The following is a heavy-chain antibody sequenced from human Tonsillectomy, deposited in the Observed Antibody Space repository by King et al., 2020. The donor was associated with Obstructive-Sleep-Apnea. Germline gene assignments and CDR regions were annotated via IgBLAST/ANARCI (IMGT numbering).Heavy chain of an antibody. Sequence: VQLQESGPGLVKPSQTLSLTCAVSGGSISSGGYSWSWIRQPPGKGLECIGYFYYSGNPYYNPSLKSRVSISVDTSTNHFSLRLRSVTAADTAVYYCARGLTYYYDNSGSYSDWFDPWGQGTLVTVSS. D-gene: IGHD3-22*01. J-gene: IGHJ5*02. V-gene: IGHV4-30-4*07. CDR3: ARGLTYYYDNSGSYSDWFDP. CDR1: GGSISSGGYS. CDR2: FYYSGNP.